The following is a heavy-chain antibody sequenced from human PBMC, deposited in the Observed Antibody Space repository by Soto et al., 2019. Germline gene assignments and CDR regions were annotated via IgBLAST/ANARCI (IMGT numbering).Heavy chain of an antibody. CDR2: IKSKTDGGTT. J-gene: IGHJ4*02. CDR1: GFTFSNAW. Sequence: VQLVESGGGLVKPGGSLRLSCAASGFTFSNAWMSWVRQAPGKGLEWVGRIKSKTDGGTTDYAAPVKGRFTISRDDSKNTLYLQMNSLKTEDTAVYYCTRAIVATTRWGGYWGQGTLVTVSS. D-gene: IGHD5-12*01. CDR3: TRAIVATTRWGGY. V-gene: IGHV3-15*01.